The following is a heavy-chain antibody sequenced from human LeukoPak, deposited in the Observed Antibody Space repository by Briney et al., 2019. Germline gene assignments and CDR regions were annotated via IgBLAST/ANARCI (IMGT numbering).Heavy chain of an antibody. CDR1: GFTFSSYE. D-gene: IGHD5-18*01. CDR3: ARDGYNYGLGY. CDR2: ISSRGSTK. Sequence: GGSLRLSCAASGFTFSSYEMNWVRQAPGKGLEWVSYISSRGSTKYYADSVRGRFTISRDNAKNSLYLQMNSLRAEDTAVYYCARDGYNYGLGYWGQGGLVTVSS. J-gene: IGHJ4*02. V-gene: IGHV3-48*03.